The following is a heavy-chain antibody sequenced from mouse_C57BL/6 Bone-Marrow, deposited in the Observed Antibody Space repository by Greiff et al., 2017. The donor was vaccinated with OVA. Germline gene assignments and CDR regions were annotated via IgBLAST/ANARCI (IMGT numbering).Heavy chain of an antibody. Sequence: VQLKQPGAELVKPGASVKLSCKASGYTFTSYWMHWVKQRPGQGLEWIGMIHPNSGSTNYNEKFKSKATLTVDKSSSTAYMQLSSLTSEDSAVYYCASPTVVARGYFDYWGQGTTLTVSS. CDR1: GYTFTSYW. V-gene: IGHV1-64*01. CDR3: ASPTVVARGYFDY. J-gene: IGHJ2*01. D-gene: IGHD1-1*01. CDR2: IHPNSGST.